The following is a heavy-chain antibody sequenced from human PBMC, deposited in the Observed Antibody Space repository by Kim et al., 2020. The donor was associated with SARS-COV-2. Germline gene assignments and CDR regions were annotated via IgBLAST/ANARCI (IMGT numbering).Heavy chain of an antibody. D-gene: IGHD3-22*01. CDR3: TAHPSSYYYDSSGYPAAFDY. CDR2: IKSKTDGGTT. CDR1: GFTFSNAW. V-gene: IGHV3-15*01. J-gene: IGHJ4*02. Sequence: GGSLRLSCAASGFTFSNAWMSWVRQAPGKGLEWVGRIKSKTDGGTTDYAAPVKGRFTISRDDSKNTLYLQMNSLKTEDTAVYYCTAHPSSYYYDSSGYPAAFDYWGQGTLVTVSS.